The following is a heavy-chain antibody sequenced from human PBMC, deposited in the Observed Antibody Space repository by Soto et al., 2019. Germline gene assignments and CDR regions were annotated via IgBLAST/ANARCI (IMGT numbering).Heavy chain of an antibody. CDR2: ISYDGSNK. CDR3: ASLQGRNYVLTDY. J-gene: IGHJ4*02. D-gene: IGHD3-10*02. CDR1: GFTFSSYG. V-gene: IGHV3-30*03. Sequence: GGSLRLSCAASGFTFSSYGMHWVRQAPGKGLEWVAVISYDGSNKYYADSVKGRFTISRDNSKNTLYLQMNSLGAEDTAVYYCASLQGRNYVLTDYWGQGTLVTVSS.